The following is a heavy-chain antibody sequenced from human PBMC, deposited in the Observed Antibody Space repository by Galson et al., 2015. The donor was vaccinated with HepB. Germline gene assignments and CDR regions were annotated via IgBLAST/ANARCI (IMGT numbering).Heavy chain of an antibody. V-gene: IGHV3-7*01. CDR1: GFTFSSYW. Sequence: LRLSCAASGFTFSSYWMSWVRQAPGKGLEWVANIKQDGSAKYYVDSVKGRFTISRDNAKNSLYLQMNSLRAEDTALYYCARDVAVAVVGSFDIWGQGTMVTVSS. D-gene: IGHD6-19*01. J-gene: IGHJ3*02. CDR2: IKQDGSAK. CDR3: ARDVAVAVVGSFDI.